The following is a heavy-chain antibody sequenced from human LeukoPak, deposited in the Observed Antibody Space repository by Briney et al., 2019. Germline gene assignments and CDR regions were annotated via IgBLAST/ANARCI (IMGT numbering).Heavy chain of an antibody. CDR2: INPNSGGT. CDR1: GYTFTGYY. V-gene: IGHV1-2*02. CDR3: ASAGVGGTYCGGDCYSAVDY. J-gene: IGHJ4*01. D-gene: IGHD2-21*02. Sequence: GASVKVSCKASGYTFTGYYMHWVRQAPGQGLEWMGWINPNSGGTNYAQKFQGRVTMTRDTSISTAYMELSRLRSDDTAVYYCASAGVGGTYCGGDCYSAVDYWGHGTLVTVSS.